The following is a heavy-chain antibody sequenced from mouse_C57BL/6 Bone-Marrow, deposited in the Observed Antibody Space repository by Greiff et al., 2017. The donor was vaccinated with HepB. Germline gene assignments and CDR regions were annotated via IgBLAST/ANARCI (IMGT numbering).Heavy chain of an antibody. J-gene: IGHJ3*01. Sequence: VQLQQPGAELVRPGTSVKLSCKASGYTFTSYWMHWVKQRPGQGLEWIGVIDPSDSYTNYNQKFKGKATLTVDTSSSTAYMQLSSLTSEDSAVYYCAREIYYYGRGFAYWGQGTLVTVSA. CDR2: IDPSDSYT. D-gene: IGHD1-1*01. V-gene: IGHV1-59*01. CDR1: GYTFTSYW. CDR3: AREIYYYGRGFAY.